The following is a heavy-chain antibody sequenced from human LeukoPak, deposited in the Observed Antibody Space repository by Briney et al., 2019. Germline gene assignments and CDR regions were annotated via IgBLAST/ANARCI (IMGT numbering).Heavy chain of an antibody. J-gene: IGHJ5*02. CDR3: VRDIAPDGTIWFDP. V-gene: IGHV3-23*01. D-gene: IGHD6-13*01. CDR1: GFTFSSYA. Sequence: QPGGSLRLSCAASGFTFSSYAMSWVRQAPGKGLEWVSAISGSGGSTYYADSVKGRFTISRDNDKNTLHLQMNSLRVEDTAVYYCVRDIAPDGTIWFDPWGQGTLVTVSS. CDR2: ISGSGGST.